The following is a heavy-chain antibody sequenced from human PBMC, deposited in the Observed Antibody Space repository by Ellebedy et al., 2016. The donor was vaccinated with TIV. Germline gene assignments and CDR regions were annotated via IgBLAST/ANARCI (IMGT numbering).Heavy chain of an antibody. Sequence: ASVKVSCKASGYTFTSYGIHWVRQAPGQGLQWMGWISTYNGNTDYSQRFQGRVTMTTDTSTSTAYMELRRLRSDDTAIFYCAREVGPAAGTDFWGQGTLVTVSS. V-gene: IGHV1-18*04. CDR3: AREVGPAAGTDF. D-gene: IGHD6-13*01. CDR2: ISTYNGNT. J-gene: IGHJ4*02. CDR1: GYTFTSYG.